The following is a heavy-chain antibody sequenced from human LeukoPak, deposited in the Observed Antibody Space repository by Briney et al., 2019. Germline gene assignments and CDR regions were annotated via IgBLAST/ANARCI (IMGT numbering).Heavy chain of an antibody. Sequence: PGGSLRLSCAASGFTFRSYAMNWVRQAPGKGLEWVSVISTTSNEIYYADSVKGRFTISRDNSKNSLYLQMYSLRAEDTAVYYCARDLYYFGSGTYYRSDAFDIWGQGTMVTVSA. CDR1: GFTFRSYA. V-gene: IGHV3-21*01. CDR3: ARDLYYFGSGTYYRSDAFDI. CDR2: ISTTSNEI. D-gene: IGHD3-10*01. J-gene: IGHJ3*02.